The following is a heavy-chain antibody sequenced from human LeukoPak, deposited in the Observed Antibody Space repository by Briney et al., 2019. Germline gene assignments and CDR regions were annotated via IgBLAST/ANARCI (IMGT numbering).Heavy chain of an antibody. CDR3: ARGGDFWSGYSEGYYYYYMDV. Sequence: SETLSLTCTGSGVSISSHYWSWVRQPPGKGLEWIGYVYYSGRTNYNPSLKSRVPISVDPSKSQFSLKLSSVTAAATAVYYCARGGDFWSGYSEGYYYYYMDVWGKGTTVTVSS. V-gene: IGHV4-59*11. D-gene: IGHD3-3*01. J-gene: IGHJ6*03. CDR2: VYYSGRT. CDR1: GVSISSHY.